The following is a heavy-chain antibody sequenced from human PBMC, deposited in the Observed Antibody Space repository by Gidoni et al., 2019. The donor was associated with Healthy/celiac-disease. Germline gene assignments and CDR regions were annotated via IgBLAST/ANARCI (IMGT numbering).Heavy chain of an antibody. D-gene: IGHD2-21*02. CDR2: IWYDGSNI. Sequence: SLRLSCAASGFTFSSYGMHWVRQAPGKGLGWVAVIWYDGSNIYYADSVKGRFTISRDNSKNTLYLQMNSLRAEDTAVYYCASCGGDCYSFDYWGQGTLVTVSS. J-gene: IGHJ4*02. V-gene: IGHV3-33*03. CDR3: ASCGGDCYSFDY. CDR1: GFTFSSYG.